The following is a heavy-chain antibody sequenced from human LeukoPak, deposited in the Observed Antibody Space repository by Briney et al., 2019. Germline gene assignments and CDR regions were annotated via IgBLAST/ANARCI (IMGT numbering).Heavy chain of an antibody. CDR2: ISAYNGNT. Sequence: GASVKASCKASGYTFTSYGISWVRQAPGQGLEWMGWISAYNGNTNYAQKLQGRVTMTTDTSTSTAYMELRSLRSDDTAVYYCARDVSSIAAAGTPVDYWGQGTLVTVSS. V-gene: IGHV1-18*01. D-gene: IGHD6-13*01. J-gene: IGHJ4*02. CDR3: ARDVSSIAAAGTPVDY. CDR1: GYTFTSYG.